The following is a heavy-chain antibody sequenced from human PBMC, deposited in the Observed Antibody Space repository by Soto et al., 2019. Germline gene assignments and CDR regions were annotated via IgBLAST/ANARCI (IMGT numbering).Heavy chain of an antibody. Sequence: SETLSLTCAGYSGSVNGYYWNWIRQPPGKGLEWIGEINRTGGTHYNPSLKSRVTMSVDTSKNQFSLRLSSVTAADTAIYYCATRITVFGLLIPPLDPWGQGTQVTVSS. CDR3: ATRITVFGLLIPPLDP. D-gene: IGHD3-3*01. CDR1: SGSVNGYY. J-gene: IGHJ5*02. V-gene: IGHV4-34*01. CDR2: INRTGGT.